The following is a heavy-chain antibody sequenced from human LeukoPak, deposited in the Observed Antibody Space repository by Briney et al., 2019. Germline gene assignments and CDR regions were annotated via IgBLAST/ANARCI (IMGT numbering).Heavy chain of an antibody. D-gene: IGHD2-2*01. Sequence: GAAVKVSCKASGYTFTDHYMHWVRQAPGQGLEWMGWINLNNGGTTYAQNFQGRVTMTRDTSISTAYMELSRLISDDSAIYYCTRDHCSFANCYEDYYYGMDVWGQGTTVTVSS. V-gene: IGHV1-2*02. J-gene: IGHJ6*02. CDR2: INLNNGGT. CDR1: GYTFTDHY. CDR3: TRDHCSFANCYEDYYYGMDV.